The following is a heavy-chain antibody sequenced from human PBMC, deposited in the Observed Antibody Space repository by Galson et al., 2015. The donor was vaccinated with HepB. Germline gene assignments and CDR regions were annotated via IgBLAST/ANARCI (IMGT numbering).Heavy chain of an antibody. D-gene: IGHD1-26*01. J-gene: IGHJ4*02. CDR3: VKAQWELLMYDY. V-gene: IGHV3-64D*06. CDR2: ISSNGGST. Sequence: SLRLSCAASGFTFSSYATHWVRQAPGKGLEYVSAISSNGGSTYYADSVKGRFTISRDNSKNTLYLQMSSLRAEDTAVYYCVKAQWELLMYDYWGQGTLVTVSS. CDR1: GFTFSSYA.